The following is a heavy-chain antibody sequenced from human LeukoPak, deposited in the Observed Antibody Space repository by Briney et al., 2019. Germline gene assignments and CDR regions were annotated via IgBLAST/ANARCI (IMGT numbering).Heavy chain of an antibody. Sequence: SQTLSLTCTVSGGSISSGGYYWSWIRQPPGKGLEWIGYIYYSGSTNYNPSLKSRVTISVDTSKNQFSLKLSSVTAADTAVYYCARGPRPTYDFWSGYYYNNWFDPWGQGTLVTVSS. CDR2: IYYSGST. J-gene: IGHJ5*02. V-gene: IGHV4-61*08. D-gene: IGHD3-3*01. CDR3: ARGPRPTYDFWSGYYYNNWFDP. CDR1: GGSISSGGYY.